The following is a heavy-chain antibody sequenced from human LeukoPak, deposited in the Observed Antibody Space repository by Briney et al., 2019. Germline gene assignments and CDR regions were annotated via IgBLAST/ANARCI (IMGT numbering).Heavy chain of an antibody. V-gene: IGHV3-74*01. CDR2: INSDGSST. CDR1: GFAFSSYW. Sequence: GGSLRLSCAASGFAFSSYWMHWVRQAPGKGLVWVSRINSDGSSTSYADSVKGRFTISRDNAKNTLYLQMNSLRAEDTAVYYCARDYYDSSGYYDYWGQGTLVTVSS. CDR3: ARDYYDSSGYYDY. D-gene: IGHD3-22*01. J-gene: IGHJ4*02.